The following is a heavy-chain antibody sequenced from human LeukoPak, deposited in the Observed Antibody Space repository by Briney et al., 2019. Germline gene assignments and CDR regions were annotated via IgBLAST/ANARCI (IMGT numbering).Heavy chain of an antibody. D-gene: IGHD6-19*01. V-gene: IGHV3-48*03. CDR1: GFTFSSYE. Sequence: GGSLRLSCAASGFTFSSYEMNWVRQAPGKGLEWVSYIGSSGSTIYYADSVKGRFTISRDNAKNSLYLQMNSLRAEDTAVYYCARDSFRIAVAGREFDYWGQGTLVTVSS. CDR2: IGSSGSTI. CDR3: ARDSFRIAVAGREFDY. J-gene: IGHJ4*02.